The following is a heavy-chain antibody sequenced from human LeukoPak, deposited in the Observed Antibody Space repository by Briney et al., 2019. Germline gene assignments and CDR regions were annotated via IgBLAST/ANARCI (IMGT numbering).Heavy chain of an antibody. Sequence: GGSLRLSCAASGFTFSSYGMNWVRQAPGKGLEWVGRIRSKANSYATAYAASVKGRFTISRDDSKNTAYLQMNSLKTEDTAVYYCTRHSLSGDLDYWGQGTLVTVSS. V-gene: IGHV3-73*01. D-gene: IGHD1-26*01. J-gene: IGHJ4*02. CDR3: TRHSLSGDLDY. CDR2: IRSKANSYAT. CDR1: GFTFSSYG.